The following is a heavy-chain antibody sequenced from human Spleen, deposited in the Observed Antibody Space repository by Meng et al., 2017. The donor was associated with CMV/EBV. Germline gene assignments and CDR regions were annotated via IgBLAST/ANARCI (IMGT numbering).Heavy chain of an antibody. CDR3: ARQTDDFWSGADY. V-gene: IGHV1-18*01. Sequence: ASVQVSCKASGYIFTSYGISWVRQAPGQGLEWMGWISAYNGNTNYAQKFQGRVTMTRDTSISTAYMELSRVRSDDTAVYYCARQTDDFWSGADYWGQGTMVTVSS. D-gene: IGHD3-3*01. CDR1: GYIFTSYG. J-gene: IGHJ4*02. CDR2: ISAYNGNT.